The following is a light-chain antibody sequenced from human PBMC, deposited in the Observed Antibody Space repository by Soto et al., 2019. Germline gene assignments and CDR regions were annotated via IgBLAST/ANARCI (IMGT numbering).Light chain of an antibody. J-gene: IGKJ1*01. Sequence: DIQMTQSPSSLSASVGDRVTITCRASQGISTYLNCYQQKPGKAPKLLIYAASSLQSGVPSRFSGSGSETDFTLTISSLQPDDFATYYCQQYTRSSGTFGQGTKVDIK. V-gene: IGKV1-39*01. CDR3: QQYTRSSGT. CDR1: QGISTY. CDR2: AAS.